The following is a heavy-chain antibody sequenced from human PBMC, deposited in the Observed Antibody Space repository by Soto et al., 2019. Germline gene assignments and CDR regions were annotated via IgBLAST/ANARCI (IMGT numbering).Heavy chain of an antibody. CDR1: GFTFSNYA. Sequence: PGWSLRLSCAASGFTFSNYAMSWVRQAPGKGLEWVSSTTNSGGTTHYADSVKGRFTISRDNSKNTLYLQMNSPRVEDTAAYYCAKDRQTRDLMVITCTDSWGHGTVVTVSS. CDR3: AKDRQTRDLMVITCTDS. J-gene: IGHJ5*01. CDR2: TTNSGGTT. D-gene: IGHD5-18*01. V-gene: IGHV3-23*01.